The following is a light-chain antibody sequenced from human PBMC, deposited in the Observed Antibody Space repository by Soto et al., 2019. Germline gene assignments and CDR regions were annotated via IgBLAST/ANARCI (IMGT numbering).Light chain of an antibody. Sequence: QSALTQPASVSGSPGQSITISCAGTSSDFASYNFVSWYQHYPGKAPKLIIYEVSNRPSGVSNRFSGSKSGNTASLTISGLQAEDEADYYCSSYTTNSTLIIFGGGTKLSVL. CDR2: EVS. J-gene: IGLJ2*01. CDR3: SSYTTNSTLII. CDR1: SSDFASYNF. V-gene: IGLV2-14*01.